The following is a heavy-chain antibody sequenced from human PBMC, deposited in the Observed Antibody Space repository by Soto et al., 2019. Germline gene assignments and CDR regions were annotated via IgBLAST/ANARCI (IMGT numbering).Heavy chain of an antibody. D-gene: IGHD2-8*01. Sequence: VSCKASGGTFSSYTISWVRQAPGQGLEWMGRIIPILGIANYAQKFQGRVTITADKSTSTAYMELSSLRSEDTAVYYCARVRRVYAFNYYYYMDVWGKGSTVTVSS. V-gene: IGHV1-69*02. J-gene: IGHJ6*03. CDR3: ARVRRVYAFNYYYYMDV. CDR1: GGTFSSYT. CDR2: IIPILGIA.